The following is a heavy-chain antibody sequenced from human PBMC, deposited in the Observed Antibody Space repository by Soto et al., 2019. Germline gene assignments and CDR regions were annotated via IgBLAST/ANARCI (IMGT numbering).Heavy chain of an antibody. V-gene: IGHV1-46*02. CDR1: EYTFNRYQ. Sequence: ASVKVSCKASEYTFNRYQMHWVRQAPGEGLEWMGIINPSDGSTSYAQNLQGRVTMTRDTSTSTVYMELNSLRSEDTAVYYCARHLGMDVWGQGTTVTVSS. J-gene: IGHJ6*02. CDR3: ARHLGMDV. CDR2: INPSDGST.